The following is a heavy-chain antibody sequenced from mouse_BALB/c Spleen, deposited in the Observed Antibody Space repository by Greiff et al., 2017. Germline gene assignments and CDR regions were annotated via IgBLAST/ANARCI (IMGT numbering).Heavy chain of an antibody. CDR1: GFSLTSYG. CDR3: ARGGIGLRAWFAY. J-gene: IGHJ3*01. D-gene: IGHD2-4*01. CDR2: IWAGGST. V-gene: IGHV2-9*02. Sequence: VKLVESGPGLVAPSQSLSITCTVSGFSLTSYGVHWVRQPPGKGLEWLGVIWAGGSTNYNSALMSRLSISKDNSKSQVFLKMNSLQTDDTAMYYCARGGIGLRAWFAYWGQGTLVTVSA.